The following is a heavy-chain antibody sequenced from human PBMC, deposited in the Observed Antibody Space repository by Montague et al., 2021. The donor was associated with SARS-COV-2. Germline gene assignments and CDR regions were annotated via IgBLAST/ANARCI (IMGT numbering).Heavy chain of an antibody. CDR2: SNDRGSS. V-gene: IGHV4-34*01. CDR1: GGSFTGFY. Sequence: SETLSLTCAVYGGSFTGFYWTWIRQPPGKGLEWIGESNDRGSSNYNPSLKNRVTISVDKSKNQISLKLTSVSAADTAVYYCARGQVTIFGVLIMLPAAGALDIWGRGTMVSVSS. J-gene: IGHJ3*02. CDR3: ARGQVTIFGVLIMLPAAGALDI. D-gene: IGHD3-3*01.